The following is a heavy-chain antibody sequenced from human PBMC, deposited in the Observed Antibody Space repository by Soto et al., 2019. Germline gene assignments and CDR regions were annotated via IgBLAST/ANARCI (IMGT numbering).Heavy chain of an antibody. CDR1: GASISSYS. D-gene: IGHD6-19*01. CDR2: IHYSGNT. CDR3: ARIVAGRVRYYYFDL. Sequence: QVHLQESGPGLVKPSETLSLTCTVSGASISSYSWSWIRQPPGKGLEWIGYIHYSGNTYYNPSLKSRVTISVDTSENQFSLRLRSVTAADTAVYYCARIVAGRVRYYYFDLWGRGTLVTVSS. J-gene: IGHJ2*01. V-gene: IGHV4-59*01.